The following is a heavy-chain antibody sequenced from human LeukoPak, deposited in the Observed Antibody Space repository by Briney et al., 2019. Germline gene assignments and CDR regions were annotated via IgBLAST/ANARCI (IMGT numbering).Heavy chain of an antibody. CDR1: GFTLSSYS. D-gene: IGHD6-13*01. V-gene: IGHV4-34*01. Sequence: GSLRLSCAASGFTLSSYSMNWVRQPPGKGLEWIGEINHSGSTNYNPSLKSRVTISVDTSKNQFSLKLSSVTAADTAVYYCARGRLAAAGTSYYFDYWGQGTLVTVSS. CDR3: ARGRLAAAGTSYYFDY. CDR2: INHSGST. J-gene: IGHJ4*02.